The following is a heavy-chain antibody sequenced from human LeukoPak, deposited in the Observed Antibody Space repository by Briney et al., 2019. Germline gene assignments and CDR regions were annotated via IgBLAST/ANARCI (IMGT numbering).Heavy chain of an antibody. CDR1: GGSIRSSSYY. CDR3: ARALVVTFGLKDAFDI. J-gene: IGHJ3*02. CDR2: IYYSGST. V-gene: IGHV4-39*07. D-gene: IGHD2-21*02. Sequence: SETLSLTCTVSGGSIRSSSYYWGWIRQPPGKGLEWIGSIYYSGSTYYNPSLKSRVTISVDTSKNEFSLKLSSVTAADTAVYYCARALVVTFGLKDAFDIWGQGTMVTVSS.